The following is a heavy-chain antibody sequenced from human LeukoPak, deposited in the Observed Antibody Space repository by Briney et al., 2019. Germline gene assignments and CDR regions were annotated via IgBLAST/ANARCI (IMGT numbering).Heavy chain of an antibody. CDR1: GNYW. CDR3: VSFYETN. V-gene: IGHV3-74*01. J-gene: IGHJ4*02. D-gene: IGHD2-2*01. CDR2: INSDGSWT. Sequence: GGSLRLSCAASGNYWMHWVRQAPGKGLVWVSHINSDGSWTSYADSVKGRFTISKDNAKNTVYLQMNNLRTEDTAVYYCVSFYETNWGRGTLVTVSS.